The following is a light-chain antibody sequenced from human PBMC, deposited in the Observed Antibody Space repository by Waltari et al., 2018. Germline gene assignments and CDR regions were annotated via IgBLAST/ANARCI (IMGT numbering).Light chain of an antibody. V-gene: IGLV1-40*01. CDR3: QSYDISLSGFWV. Sequence: QSVLTQPPSVSGAPGQRVTVSCTGTNSNIGAGYDVHWYQQFPGTAPKLLIYGSANRPSGVPYRFPGSKSGTSASLAITGLQTEDEADYYCQSYDISLSGFWVFGGGTKLTVL. J-gene: IGLJ3*02. CDR1: NSNIGAGYD. CDR2: GSA.